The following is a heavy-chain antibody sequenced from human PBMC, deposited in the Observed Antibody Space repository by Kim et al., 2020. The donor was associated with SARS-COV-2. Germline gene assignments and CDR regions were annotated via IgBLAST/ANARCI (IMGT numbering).Heavy chain of an antibody. D-gene: IGHD5-18*01. CDR3: AKDVTQRWIQLNVRFDY. CDR1: GFTFSSYA. CDR2: ISGSGGST. J-gene: IGHJ4*02. Sequence: GGSLRLSCAASGFTFSSYAMSWVRQAPGKGLEWVSAISGSGGSTYYADSVKGRFTISRDNSKNTLYLQMNSLRAEDTAVYYCAKDVTQRWIQLNVRFDYWGQGTLVTVSS. V-gene: IGHV3-23*01.